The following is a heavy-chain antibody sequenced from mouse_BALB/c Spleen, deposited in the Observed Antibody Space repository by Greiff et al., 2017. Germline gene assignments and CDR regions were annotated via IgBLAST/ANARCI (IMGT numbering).Heavy chain of an antibody. CDR2: ISSGGSYT. J-gene: IGHJ3*01. CDR3: TRDQGYGNPFAY. Sequence: EVKLVESGGGLVKPGGSLKLSCAASGFTFSSYTMSWVRQTPEKRLEWVATISSGGSYTYYPDSVKGRFTISRDNAKNTLYLQMSSLKSEDTAMYYCTRDQGYGNPFAYWGQGTLVTVSA. D-gene: IGHD2-10*02. CDR1: GFTFSSYT. V-gene: IGHV5-6-4*01.